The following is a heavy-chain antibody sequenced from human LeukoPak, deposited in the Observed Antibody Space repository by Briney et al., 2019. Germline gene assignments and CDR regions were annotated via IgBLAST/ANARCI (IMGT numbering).Heavy chain of an antibody. CDR2: IGTAGDT. CDR3: ARQKTPHGNFDY. J-gene: IGHJ4*02. CDR1: GFTLSNFA. V-gene: IGHV3-13*01. Sequence: GGSLRLSCAASGFTLSNFAMHWVRQATGKGLEWVSAIGTAGDTFYPGSVKGRFTISRENAKNSLYLQMNNLRAEDTAVYYCARQKTPHGNFDYWGQGTLVTVSS. D-gene: IGHD1-26*01.